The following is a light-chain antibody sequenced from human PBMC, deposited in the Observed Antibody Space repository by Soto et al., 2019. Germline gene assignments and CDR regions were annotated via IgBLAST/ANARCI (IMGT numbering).Light chain of an antibody. V-gene: IGLV3-21*02. CDR1: NIGSKS. Sequence: SYELTQTPSVSVAPGQTAMITCAGNNIGSKSVHWYQQKPGQAPVLVVHDDSDRPSGIPERFSGSKSGDMATLTISRVEAGDEADYYCQVWDGSSEHVVFGGGTNSPS. J-gene: IGLJ2*01. CDR3: QVWDGSSEHVV. CDR2: DDS.